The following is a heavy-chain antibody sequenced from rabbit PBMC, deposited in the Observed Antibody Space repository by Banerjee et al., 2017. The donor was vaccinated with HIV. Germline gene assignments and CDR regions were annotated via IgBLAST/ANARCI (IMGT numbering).Heavy chain of an antibody. V-gene: IGHV1S40*01. Sequence: QSLEESGGDLVQPEGSLTLTCKASGLDFTTNYWMCWVRQAPGKGLEWIGCIATGSGGTWYASWAKGRFTTSKTSSTTVTLQMTSLTAADTATHFCAKLGGSTYSLNLWGPGTLVTVS. CDR2: IATGSGGT. D-gene: IGHD8-1*01. CDR3: AKLGGSTYSLNL. CDR1: GLDFTTNYW. J-gene: IGHJ4*01.